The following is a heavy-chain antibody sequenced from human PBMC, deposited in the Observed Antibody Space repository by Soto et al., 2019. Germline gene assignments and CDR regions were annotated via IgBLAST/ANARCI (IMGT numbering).Heavy chain of an antibody. V-gene: IGHV3-64*01. Sequence: GGSLRLSCAASGFTFSNYAMDWVRQAPGKVLEYVSGISSNGVGTYYANSVKDRFTISRDNSKNTLYLQMGSLRAEDMAVYYCARDIIVVVVPTYYYGMDVWGQGTTVTVSS. CDR3: ARDIIVVVVPTYYYGMDV. CDR1: GFTFSNYA. D-gene: IGHD2-15*01. J-gene: IGHJ6*02. CDR2: ISSNGVGT.